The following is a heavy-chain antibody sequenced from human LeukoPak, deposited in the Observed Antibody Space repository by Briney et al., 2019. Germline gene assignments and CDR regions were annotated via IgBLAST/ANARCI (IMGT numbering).Heavy chain of an antibody. CDR3: AALGYGSSWYSLQYNWFDP. CDR1: GFTFSSYA. Sequence: PGGSLRLSCAASGFTFSSYAMSWVRQAPGKGLEWVSAISGSGGSTYYADSVKGRFTISRDNSKNTLYLQMNGLRAEDTAVYYCAALGYGSSWYSLQYNWFDPWGQGTLVTVSS. CDR2: ISGSGGST. V-gene: IGHV3-23*01. D-gene: IGHD6-13*01. J-gene: IGHJ5*02.